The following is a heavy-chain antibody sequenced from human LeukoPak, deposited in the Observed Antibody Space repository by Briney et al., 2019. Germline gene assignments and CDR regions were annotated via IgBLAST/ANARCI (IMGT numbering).Heavy chain of an antibody. V-gene: IGHV3-21*05. CDR2: ISSGGTLI. J-gene: IGHJ4*02. D-gene: IGHD6-25*01. Sequence: GGSLRLSCAASGFMFDSYSMNWVRQAPGKGLEWVSYISSGGTLINYADSVRGRFAISRDDANNALFLQMSSLRAEDTAVYYCAKDNWRLRSFDYWGQGTLVTVSA. CDR3: AKDNWRLRSFDY. CDR1: GFMFDSYS.